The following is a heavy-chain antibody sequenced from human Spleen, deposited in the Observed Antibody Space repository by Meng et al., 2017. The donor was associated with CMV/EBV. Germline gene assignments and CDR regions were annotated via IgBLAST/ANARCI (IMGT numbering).Heavy chain of an antibody. CDR1: GYTFTGYY. CDR3: ARGIGCSSTSCYPDYYYYGMDV. J-gene: IGHJ6*02. D-gene: IGHD2-2*01. V-gene: IGHV1-2*02. CDR2: INPNSGGT. Sequence: ASVKVSCKASGYTFTGYYMHWVRQAPGQGLEWMGWINPNSGGTNYAQKFQGRVTMTRDTSISTAYMELSRLRSDDTAVYYCARGIGCSSTSCYPDYYYYGMDVWGQGTTVTVSS.